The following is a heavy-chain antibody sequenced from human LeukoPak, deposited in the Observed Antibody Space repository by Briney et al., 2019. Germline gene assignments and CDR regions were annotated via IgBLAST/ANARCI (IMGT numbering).Heavy chain of an antibody. Sequence: GGSLRLSCAASGFTVITNDMTWVRQAPGKGLEWVSVLYSDGNTKYADSVQGRFTISRDNSKNTLYLEMKSLSPDDTAVYYCARGVEPLAANTLAYWGQGTPVTVSS. D-gene: IGHD1-14*01. CDR3: ARGVEPLAANTLAY. CDR1: GFTVITND. CDR2: LYSDGNT. J-gene: IGHJ4*02. V-gene: IGHV3-53*01.